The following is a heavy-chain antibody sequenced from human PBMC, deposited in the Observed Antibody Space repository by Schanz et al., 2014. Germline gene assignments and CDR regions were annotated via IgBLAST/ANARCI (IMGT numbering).Heavy chain of an antibody. CDR3: ARGRGCTGGSCYSWFDL. CDR2: MNPNSGDT. Sequence: VQSVHSGTEVQKLGASVKVSCRASGYPFTSDDITWVRQAPGQGLEWMGWMNPNSGDTGYPRKFQDRVTMTRNTSISTAYMELNSLTSEDTAVYYCARGRGCTGGSCYSWFDLWGQGTLXTVAS. J-gene: IGHJ5*02. V-gene: IGHV1-8*01. D-gene: IGHD2-15*01. CDR1: GYPFTSDD.